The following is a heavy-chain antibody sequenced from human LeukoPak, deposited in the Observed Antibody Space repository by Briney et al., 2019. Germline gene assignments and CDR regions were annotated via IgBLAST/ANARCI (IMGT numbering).Heavy chain of an antibody. CDR1: GFSFSSYS. J-gene: IGHJ4*02. V-gene: IGHV3-48*02. CDR3: ARLRAGVYFDY. CDR2: ISGSSSTI. Sequence: PGGSLRLSCAASGFSFSSYSMNWVRQAQGKGLEWVSYISGSSSTIFSADSVKGRFTISRDNAKNSLSLQMNSLRDEDTAVYYCARLRAGVYFDYWGQGTLVTVSS. D-gene: IGHD2-8*01.